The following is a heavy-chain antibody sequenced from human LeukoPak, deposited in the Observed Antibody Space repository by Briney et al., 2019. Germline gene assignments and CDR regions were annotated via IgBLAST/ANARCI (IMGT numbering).Heavy chain of an antibody. Sequence: GGSLRLSCAASGFTFDDYAMHWVRQAPGKALEWVSGISWNSGSIGYADSVKGRFTISRDNAKNSLYLQMNSLRAEDTALYYCAKDLSYSSRRTSIDYWGQGTLVTVSS. CDR1: GFTFDDYA. J-gene: IGHJ4*02. CDR2: ISWNSGSI. D-gene: IGHD6-19*01. CDR3: AKDLSYSSRRTSIDY. V-gene: IGHV3-9*01.